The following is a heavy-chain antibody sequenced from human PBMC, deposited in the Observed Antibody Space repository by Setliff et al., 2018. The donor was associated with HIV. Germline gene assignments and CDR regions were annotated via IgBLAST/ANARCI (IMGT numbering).Heavy chain of an antibody. CDR2: VSYDAERK. J-gene: IGHJ4*02. CDR3: ARDRSITMVRGVIPY. Sequence: GGSLRLSCEASGFTFRHYAMHWVRQAPGKGLEWVAVVSYDAERKYYADSVKGRFTISRDNPRNTVYLQMNSLRAEDTAVYYCARDRSITMVRGVIPYWGQGTLVTVSS. V-gene: IGHV3-33*08. D-gene: IGHD3-10*01. CDR1: GFTFRHYA.